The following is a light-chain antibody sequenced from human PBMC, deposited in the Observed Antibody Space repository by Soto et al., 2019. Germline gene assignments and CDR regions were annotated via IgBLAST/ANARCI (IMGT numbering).Light chain of an antibody. J-gene: IGKJ4*01. CDR3: QQYGVTPPNT. Sequence: EIVLTQSPGTLSLSPGERATLSCRASQIVSSTYLAWFQQKAGQAPRLLIYGASTRATGSPDRFSGSGSGTDFTLTISGLEPEDDALSSCQQYGVTPPNTFGGGTKVEV. CDR2: GAS. V-gene: IGKV3-20*01. CDR1: QIVSSTY.